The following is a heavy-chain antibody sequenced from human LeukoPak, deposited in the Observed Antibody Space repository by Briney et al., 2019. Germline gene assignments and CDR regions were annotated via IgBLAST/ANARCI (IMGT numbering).Heavy chain of an antibody. V-gene: IGHV3-30*18. CDR3: AKDKGNRYFDY. D-gene: IGHD3-16*02. CDR1: GTTFTIAG. Sequence: GGSLRLSCAASGTTFTIAGMHWVRQVPGKGLEWVAVISSDGRNIYYADSVKGRFIISRDTSRNILFLQMNGLRADDTAIYYCAKDKGNRYFDYWGQRTLVTISS. CDR2: ISSDGRNI. J-gene: IGHJ4*02.